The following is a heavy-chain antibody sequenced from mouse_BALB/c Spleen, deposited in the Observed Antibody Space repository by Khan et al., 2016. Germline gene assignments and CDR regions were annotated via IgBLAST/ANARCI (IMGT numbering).Heavy chain of an antibody. J-gene: IGHJ3*01. CDR1: GFSLTGFS. V-gene: IGHV2-6-7*01. CDR2: IWGDGST. Sequence: QVQLKESGPGLVAPSQSLSITCTVSGFSLTGFSVNWVRQPPGKALEWLGMIWGDGSTDYNSGLKSRLSFSKDDSKSQVFLKMNSLQTDDTARYFCASSYDYDGGFAYWGQGTLVTVSA. CDR3: ASSYDYDGGFAY. D-gene: IGHD2-4*01.